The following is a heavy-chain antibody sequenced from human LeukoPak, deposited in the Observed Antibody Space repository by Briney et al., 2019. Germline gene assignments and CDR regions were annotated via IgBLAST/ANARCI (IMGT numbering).Heavy chain of an antibody. J-gene: IGHJ4*02. Sequence: GGSLRLSCAASGFTFTTYGLHWVRQAPGKGLEWVAAITSNGGSEYYADSVKGRFTISRDNSKNTLFLQMNSLRPDDTAVYYCAKRGHYSINWYHYFDYWGQGTLVTVSS. CDR1: GFTFTTYG. V-gene: IGHV3-30*18. D-gene: IGHD6-13*01. CDR3: AKRGHYSINWYHYFDY. CDR2: ITSNGGSE.